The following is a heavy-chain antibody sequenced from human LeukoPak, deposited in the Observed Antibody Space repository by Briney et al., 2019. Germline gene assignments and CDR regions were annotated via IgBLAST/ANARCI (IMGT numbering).Heavy chain of an antibody. CDR3: ARDPHPLVGATGADY. V-gene: IGHV3-33*01. Sequence: GRSLRLSCAASGFTFSSYGMHWVRQAPGKGLEWVAVIWYDGSNKYYADSVKGRFTISRDNSKNTLYLQMNSLRAEDTAVYYCARDPHPLVGATGADYWGQGTLVTVSS. CDR2: IWYDGSNK. D-gene: IGHD1-26*01. CDR1: GFTFSSYG. J-gene: IGHJ4*02.